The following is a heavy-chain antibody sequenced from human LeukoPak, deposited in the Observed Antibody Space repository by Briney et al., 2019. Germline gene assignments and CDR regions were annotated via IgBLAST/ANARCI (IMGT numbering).Heavy chain of an antibody. CDR2: IKQDGTEK. D-gene: IGHD4-23*01. CDR3: ARGDGGNRAFDY. J-gene: IGHJ4*02. V-gene: IGHV3-7*05. CDR1: GFTSSSYW. Sequence: GGSLRLSCAASGFTSSSYWMSWVRQAPGEGLEWVANIKQDGTEKYYMDSVKGRFSISRDNAKNSLYLQMNGLRAEDTAVYYCARGDGGNRAFDYWGRGTLVTVSS.